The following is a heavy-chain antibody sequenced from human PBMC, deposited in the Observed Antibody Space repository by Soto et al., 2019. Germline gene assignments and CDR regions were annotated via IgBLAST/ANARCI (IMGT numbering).Heavy chain of an antibody. CDR2: INPNSGGT. D-gene: IGHD2-15*01. CDR3: ARAYPDSPLDY. J-gene: IGHJ4*02. CDR1: GYTFTGYY. V-gene: IGHV1-2*04. Sequence: ASVKVSCKASGYTFTGYYMHWVRQAPGQGLEWMGWINPNSGGTNYAQKFQGWVTMTGDTSISTAYMELSRLRSDDTAVYYCARAYPDSPLDYWGQGTLVTVSS.